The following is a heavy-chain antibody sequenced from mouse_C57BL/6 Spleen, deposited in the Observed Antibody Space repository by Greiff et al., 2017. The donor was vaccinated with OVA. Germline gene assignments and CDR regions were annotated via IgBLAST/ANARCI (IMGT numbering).Heavy chain of an antibody. J-gene: IGHJ4*01. CDR2: IYPGDGDT. D-gene: IGHD2-4*01. V-gene: IGHV1-82*01. Sequence: VQLKQSGPELVKPGASVKISCKASGYAFSSSWMNWVQQRPGKGLEWIGRIYPGDGDTNYNGKFKGKATLTADKSSSTAYMQLSSLTSEDSAVYFCARSMITNYYAMDYWGQGTSVTVSS. CDR1: GYAFSSSW. CDR3: ARSMITNYYAMDY.